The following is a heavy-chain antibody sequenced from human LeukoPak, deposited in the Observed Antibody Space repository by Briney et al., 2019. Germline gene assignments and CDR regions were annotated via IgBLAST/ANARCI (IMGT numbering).Heavy chain of an antibody. Sequence: GGSLRLSCAASGFTFSSYAMSWVRQAPRMGPEWVSAISGSGGSTYYADSVKGRFTISRDNSKNTLYLQMNSLRAEDTAVYYCAKVGSVSSGWYVDYWGQGTLVTVSS. V-gene: IGHV3-23*01. J-gene: IGHJ4*02. D-gene: IGHD6-19*01. CDR1: GFTFSSYA. CDR3: AKVGSVSSGWYVDY. CDR2: ISGSGGST.